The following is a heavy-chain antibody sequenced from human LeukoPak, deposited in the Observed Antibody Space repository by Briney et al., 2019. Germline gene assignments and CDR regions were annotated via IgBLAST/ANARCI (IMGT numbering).Heavy chain of an antibody. D-gene: IGHD3-10*01. CDR3: ARVDYYGSGSYLREYYYYGMDV. V-gene: IGHV1-8*01. Sequence: GASVKVSCKASGYTFTSYDINWVRQAPGQGLEWMGWMNPNSGNTGYAQKFQGRVTMTRNTSISTAYMELSSLRSEDTAVYYCARVDYYGSGSYLREYYYYGMDVWGQGTTVTVSS. CDR2: MNPNSGNT. J-gene: IGHJ6*02. CDR1: GYTFTSYD.